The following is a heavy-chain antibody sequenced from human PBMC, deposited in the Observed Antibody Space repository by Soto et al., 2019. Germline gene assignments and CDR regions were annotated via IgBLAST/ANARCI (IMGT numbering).Heavy chain of an antibody. CDR3: ATPPAAAGTQGGYYFDS. J-gene: IGHJ4*02. V-gene: IGHV1-24*01. CDR1: GYTLTESS. D-gene: IGHD6-13*01. CDR2: FDPDDGET. Sequence: ASVKVSCTVPGYTLTESSIHSVRQAPGKGLEWTGGFDPDDGETIYAQKFQGRVPLTEDASTGTAYVGLGRLRSESTAGYYCATPPAAAGTQGGYYFDSGGQGTLVPVSS.